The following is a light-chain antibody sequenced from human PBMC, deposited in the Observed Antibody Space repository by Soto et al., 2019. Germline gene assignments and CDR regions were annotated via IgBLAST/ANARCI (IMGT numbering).Light chain of an antibody. CDR3: HQCATSPRT. CDR1: ETVRNNY. J-gene: IGKJ1*01. CDR2: DAS. Sequence: EIVLTQSPGTLSLSPGERATLSCRASETVRNNYLAWYQQKPGQPPRLLVDDASRRAAGIPDRFSGSGSGTDFTLTISRLEPEDFAVYYCHQCATSPRTFGQGTKVEIK. V-gene: IGKV3-20*01.